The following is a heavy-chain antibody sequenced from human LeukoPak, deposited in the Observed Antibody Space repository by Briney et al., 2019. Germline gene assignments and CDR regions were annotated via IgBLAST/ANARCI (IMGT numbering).Heavy chain of an antibody. D-gene: IGHD6-13*01. V-gene: IGHV3-23*01. Sequence: GGSLRLSCAASGFTFSSFAISWVRQAPGKGLEWVSAISGSGGSTYYADSVKGRFTISRDNSKNTLYLQMNSLRAEDTAVYYCAKDQRGSSWDDAFDIWGQGTMVTVSS. J-gene: IGHJ3*02. CDR2: ISGSGGST. CDR3: AKDQRGSSWDDAFDI. CDR1: GFTFSSFA.